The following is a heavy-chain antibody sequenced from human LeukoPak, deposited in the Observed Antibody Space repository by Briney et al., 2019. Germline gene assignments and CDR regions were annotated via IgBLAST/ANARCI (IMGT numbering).Heavy chain of an antibody. CDR3: AADHDYSLSYDSYGPLDA. CDR2: IIPIFGTA. Sequence: SVKVSCKASGGTFSSYAISWVRQAPGQGLEWMGGIIPIFGTANYAQKFQGRVTITADKSTNTAHMELSSLRSEDTAVYYCAADHDYSLSYDSYGPLDAWGQGTLVTVSS. V-gene: IGHV1-69*06. J-gene: IGHJ5*02. CDR1: GGTFSSYA. D-gene: IGHD4-11*01.